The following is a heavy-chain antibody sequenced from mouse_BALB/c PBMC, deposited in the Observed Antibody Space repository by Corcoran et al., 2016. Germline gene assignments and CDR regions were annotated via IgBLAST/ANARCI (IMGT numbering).Heavy chain of an antibody. CDR1: GYTFSSYW. D-gene: IGHD3-3*01. J-gene: IGHJ4*01. V-gene: IGHV1-9*01. Sequence: QVQLQQSGAELMKPGASVKISCKATGYTFSSYWIAWVKQRPGHGLEWIGEILPGSGSTNYNEKFKGKATFTADTSSNTAYMQLSSLTSEDSAVYYGARRGLSMDYWGQGTSVTVSS. CDR2: ILPGSGST. CDR3: ARRGLSMDY.